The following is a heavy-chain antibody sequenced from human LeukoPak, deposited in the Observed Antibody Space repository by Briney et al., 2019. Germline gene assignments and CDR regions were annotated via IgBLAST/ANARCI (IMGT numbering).Heavy chain of an antibody. J-gene: IGHJ5*01. CDR1: GGSIRSYY. CDR3: ARRKTRGGPIDS. D-gene: IGHD3-16*01. V-gene: IGHV4-59*08. Sequence: PSETLSLTCTVSGGSIRSYYWSWIRQPPGKGLEWIGYIYYSGSTNYNPSLKSRVTISVDTSKNQFSLRLSSVTAADTAIYYCARRKTRGGPIDSWGQGTLVTVSS. CDR2: IYYSGST.